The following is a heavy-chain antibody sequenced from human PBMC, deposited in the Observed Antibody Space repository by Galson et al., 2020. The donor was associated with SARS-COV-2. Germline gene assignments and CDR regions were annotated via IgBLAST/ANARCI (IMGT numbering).Heavy chain of an antibody. CDR2: ISAYNGNT. J-gene: IGHJ6*03. Sequence: ASVKVSCKASGYTFTSYGISWVRQAPGQGLEWMGWISAYNGNTNYVQKLQGRVTMTTDTSTSTAYMELRSLRSDDTVVYYCARVAYYYDSSGGYYYMDVWGKGTTVTVSS. D-gene: IGHD3-22*01. CDR3: ARVAYYYDSSGGYYYMDV. V-gene: IGHV1-18*01. CDR1: GYTFTSYG.